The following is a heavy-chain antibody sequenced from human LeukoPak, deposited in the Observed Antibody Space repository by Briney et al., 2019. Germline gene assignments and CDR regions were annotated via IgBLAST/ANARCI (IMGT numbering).Heavy chain of an antibody. J-gene: IGHJ4*02. CDR3: ARAIAVAGTPFDY. Sequence: VASVKVSCKASGYTFTSYGISWVRQAPGQGLEWMGWISAYNGNTNYAQKLQGRVTMTTDTSTSKAYMELRSLSSDDTAVYCCARAIAVAGTPFDYWGQGTLVTVSS. CDR1: GYTFTSYG. D-gene: IGHD6-19*01. CDR2: ISAYNGNT. V-gene: IGHV1-18*01.